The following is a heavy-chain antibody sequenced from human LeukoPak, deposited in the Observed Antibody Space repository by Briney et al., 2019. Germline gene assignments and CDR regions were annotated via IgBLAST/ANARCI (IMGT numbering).Heavy chain of an antibody. J-gene: IGHJ4*02. CDR3: ARDLPSYYYGSGSPDY. V-gene: IGHV3-21*01. CDR1: GFTFSSYS. D-gene: IGHD3-10*01. Sequence: GGSLRLSCAASGFTFSSYSMNWVRQAPGKGLEWVSSISSSSSYIYYADSVKGRFTISRDNAKNSLYLQMNSLRAEDTAVYYRARDLPSYYYGSGSPDYWGQGTLVTVSS. CDR2: ISSSSSYI.